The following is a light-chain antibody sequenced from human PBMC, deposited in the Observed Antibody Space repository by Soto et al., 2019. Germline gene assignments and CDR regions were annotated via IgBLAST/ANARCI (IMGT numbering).Light chain of an antibody. V-gene: IGLV7-46*01. J-gene: IGLJ2*01. Sequence: QAVVTQEPSLTVSPGGTVTLTCGSNTGAVTSIHWPYWFQQRPGQAHRTLIYDTTIKHSWTPARFSGSLLAGKAALTLTGAQPEDEAEYYCLLSYNDARVFGGGTKLTVL. CDR2: DTT. CDR3: LLSYNDARV. CDR1: TGAVTSIHW.